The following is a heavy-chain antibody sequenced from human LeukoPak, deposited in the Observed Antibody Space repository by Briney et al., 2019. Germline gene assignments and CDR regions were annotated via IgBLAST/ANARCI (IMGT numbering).Heavy chain of an antibody. CDR2: INPNTGDT. J-gene: IGHJ4*02. D-gene: IGHD4-17*01. V-gene: IGHV1-2*06. CDR1: AYTFTDYY. CDR3: ARYHYGLDY. Sequence: GASVKVSCRASAYTFTDYYIHWVRQAPGQGLEWMGRINPNTGDTNFAQKFQGRVTMTRDLSISTAFMDLSSLRSDDTAVYYCARYHYGLDYWGQGTLVTVSS.